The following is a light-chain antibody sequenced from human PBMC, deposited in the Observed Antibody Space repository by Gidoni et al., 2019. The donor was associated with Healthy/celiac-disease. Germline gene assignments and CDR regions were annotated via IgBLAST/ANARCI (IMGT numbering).Light chain of an antibody. CDR3: QQYYSYPPIT. J-gene: IGKJ5*01. CDR2: AAS. CDR1: QGSSSY. Sequence: AIRMTQSPSSFSASTGDRVTITCRASQGSSSYLAWYQQKPGKAAKLLIYAASTLQSGVPSRFSGSGSGTDFTPTISCLQSEDFSTYYCQQYYSYPPITFGQGTRLEIK. V-gene: IGKV1-8*01.